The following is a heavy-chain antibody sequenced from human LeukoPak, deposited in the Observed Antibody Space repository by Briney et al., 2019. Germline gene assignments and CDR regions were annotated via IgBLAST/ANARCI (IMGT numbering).Heavy chain of an antibody. CDR2: VSGSGVNT. J-gene: IGHJ5*02. CDR1: GFNFSTYG. V-gene: IGHV3-23*01. Sequence: PGGSLRLSCSASGFNFSTYGMTWVRQAPGKGLEWVSSVSGSGVNTHYADSVKGRFTISRDNSKSTVYLQMNSLRAEDTAIYYCPKHATGGPAAASSDPSGQGTPVTASS. D-gene: IGHD2-8*02. CDR3: PKHATGGPAAASSDP.